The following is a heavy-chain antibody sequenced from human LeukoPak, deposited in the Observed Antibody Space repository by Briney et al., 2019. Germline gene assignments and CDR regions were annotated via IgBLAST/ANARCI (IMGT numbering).Heavy chain of an antibody. D-gene: IGHD3-10*01. CDR3: ARDLSGSYWTD. Sequence: SETLSLTCTVSGDSISSYYWSWIRQPRGKGLEWIGYIFYSGSTNYNPSLESRVTISVETSKNQFSLKLSSVTAADTAVYYCARDLSGSYWTDWGQGTLVTVSS. CDR2: IFYSGST. J-gene: IGHJ4*02. V-gene: IGHV4-59*01. CDR1: GDSISSYY.